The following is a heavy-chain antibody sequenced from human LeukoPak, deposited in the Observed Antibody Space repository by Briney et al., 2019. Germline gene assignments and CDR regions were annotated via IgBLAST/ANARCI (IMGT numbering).Heavy chain of an antibody. Sequence: SETLSPTCSVSGGSVSGYYWSWIRQPPGKGLEWIGYIYDSGSTNYNPSLKSRVTISLDTSKNQFSLKLSSVTAADTAVFYCARVSYYYDSSGYYMYYFDYWGQGTLVTVSS. CDR2: IYDSGST. J-gene: IGHJ4*02. V-gene: IGHV4-59*02. CDR3: ARVSYYYDSSGYYMYYFDY. D-gene: IGHD3-22*01. CDR1: GGSVSGYY.